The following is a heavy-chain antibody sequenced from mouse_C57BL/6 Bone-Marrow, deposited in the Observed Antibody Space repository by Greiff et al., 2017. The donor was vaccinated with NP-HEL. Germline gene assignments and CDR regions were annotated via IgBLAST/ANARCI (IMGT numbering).Heavy chain of an antibody. V-gene: IGHV14-4*01. CDR3: TTEATRFDV. CDR1: GFNIKDDY. J-gene: IGHJ1*03. CDR2: IDPENGDT. Sequence: VQLKQSGAELVRPGASVKLSCTASGFNIKDDYMHWVKQRPEQGLEWIGWIDPENGDTEYASKFQGKATITADTSSNTAYLQLSSLTSEDTAVYYCTTEATRFDVWGTGTTVTVSS.